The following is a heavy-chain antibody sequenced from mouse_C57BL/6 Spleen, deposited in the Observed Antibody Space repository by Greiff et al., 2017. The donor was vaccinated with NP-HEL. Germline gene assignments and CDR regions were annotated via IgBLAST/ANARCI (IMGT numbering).Heavy chain of an antibody. CDR2: IDPENGDT. Sequence: VQLQQSGAELVRPGASVKLSCTASGFNIKDDYMHWVKQRPEQGLEWIGWIDPENGDTEYASKFQGKATITADTSSNTAYLQLSSLTSDDTAVYYCTTSQYDGSSYGAMDYGGQGTSVTVAT. D-gene: IGHD1-1*01. CDR3: TTSQYDGSSYGAMDY. CDR1: GFNIKDDY. V-gene: IGHV14-4*01. J-gene: IGHJ4*01.